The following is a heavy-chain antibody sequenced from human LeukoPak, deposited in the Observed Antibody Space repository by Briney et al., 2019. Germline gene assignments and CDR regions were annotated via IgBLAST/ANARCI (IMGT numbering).Heavy chain of an antibody. J-gene: IGHJ5*02. CDR1: GDSISNYY. CDR2: VYTSGYT. Sequence: SETLSLTCTVSGDSISNYYRSWIRQPAGKGLEWIGRVYTSGYTNYNPSLKSRVTMSIDTSKNHFSLRLTSVIAAVTAVYYCARVYSSGWYHWFDTWGQGTLVTVSS. D-gene: IGHD6-19*01. CDR3: ARVYSSGWYHWFDT. V-gene: IGHV4-4*07.